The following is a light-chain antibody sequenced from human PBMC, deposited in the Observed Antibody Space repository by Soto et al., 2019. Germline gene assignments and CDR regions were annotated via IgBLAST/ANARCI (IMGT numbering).Light chain of an antibody. CDR1: QSVSSY. CDR2: DAS. Sequence: EIVLTQSPATLSLSPGETATLSCRASQSVSSYLAWYQQKPGQAPRLLIYDASKRATGIPARFSGSGSVTAFTLTISSLEPEDFAVYYCQHRNNWPPDATFGQGTRLEIK. V-gene: IGKV3-11*01. J-gene: IGKJ2*01. CDR3: QHRNNWPPDAT.